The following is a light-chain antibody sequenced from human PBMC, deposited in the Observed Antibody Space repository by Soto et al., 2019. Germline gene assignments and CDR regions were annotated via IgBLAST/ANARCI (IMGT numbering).Light chain of an antibody. V-gene: IGLV2-14*01. CDR3: SSYRSTSNYV. CDR2: EVS. CDR1: SSDVGGYNY. Sequence: QSVLTQPASVSGSPGQSITISCTGTSSDVGGYNYVSWFQQHPDKVPKLMIYEVSNRPSGVSSRFSGSKSGNTASLTISGLQAEDEADYYCSSYRSTSNYVFGSGTRSPS. J-gene: IGLJ1*01.